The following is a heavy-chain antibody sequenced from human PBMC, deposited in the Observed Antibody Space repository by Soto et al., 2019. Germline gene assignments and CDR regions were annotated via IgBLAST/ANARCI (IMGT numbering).Heavy chain of an antibody. Sequence: GGSLRLSCAASGFTFSSYAMTWVRQAPGKGLEWVSGISASGSSSNYAASVKGRFSISRDNSKNTVYLQIKSLRAEDTAVYWCAKVKIFVGATIFGMDVCGQGTTVTVYS. CDR2: ISASGSSS. V-gene: IGHV3-23*01. J-gene: IGHJ6*02. CDR1: GFTFSSYA. CDR3: AKVKIFVGATIFGMDV. D-gene: IGHD1-26*01.